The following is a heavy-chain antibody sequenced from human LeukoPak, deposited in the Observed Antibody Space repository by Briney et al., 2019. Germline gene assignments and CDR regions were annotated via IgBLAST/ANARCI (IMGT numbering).Heavy chain of an antibody. V-gene: IGHV3-30*18. CDR2: ISYDGSNK. J-gene: IGHJ4*02. CDR1: GFTFSSYG. CDR3: AKARRYYGSGSYYRPIHY. Sequence: PGGSLRLSCAASGFTFSSYGMHWVRQASGKGLEWVAVISYDGSNKYYADSVKGRFTISRDNSKNTLYLQMNSLRAEDTAVYYCAKARRYYGSGSYYRPIHYWGQGTLVTVSS. D-gene: IGHD3-10*01.